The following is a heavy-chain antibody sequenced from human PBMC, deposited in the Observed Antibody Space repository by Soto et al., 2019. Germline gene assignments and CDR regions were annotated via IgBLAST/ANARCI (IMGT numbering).Heavy chain of an antibody. CDR1: GFTFSNYG. J-gene: IGHJ6*02. D-gene: IGHD1-26*01. CDR3: ASDLVGASDSYGLDV. Sequence: PGGSLRLSCAASGFTFSNYGIHFFRHSPFKGLEWVAIIWHDGNNKYYADSVRGRFIISRDNSKNRLYLQMNSLRAEDTAVYYCASDLVGASDSYGLDVWGQGTPVTVSS. V-gene: IGHV3-33*01. CDR2: IWHDGNNK.